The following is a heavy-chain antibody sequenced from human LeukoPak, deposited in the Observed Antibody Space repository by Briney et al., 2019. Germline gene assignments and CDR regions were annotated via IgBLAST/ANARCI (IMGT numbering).Heavy chain of an antibody. CDR1: GFTFSDYY. CDR3: ARDKIAAATTGSSFHH. V-gene: IGHV3-11*04. D-gene: IGHD6-13*01. Sequence: GGSLRLSCAASGFTFSDYYMSWIRQAPGKGLEWVSYISSSGSTIYYADSVKGRFTISRDNAKNSLYLQMNSLRAEDTAVYYCARDKIAAATTGSSFHHWGQGTLVTVSS. J-gene: IGHJ1*01. CDR2: ISSSGSTI.